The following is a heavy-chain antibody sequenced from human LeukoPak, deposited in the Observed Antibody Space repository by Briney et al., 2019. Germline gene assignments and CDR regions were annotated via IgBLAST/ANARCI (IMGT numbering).Heavy chain of an antibody. D-gene: IGHD6-13*01. J-gene: IGHJ4*02. CDR1: GFTFSSYS. CDR2: ISNSSSYI. V-gene: IGHV3-21*01. Sequence: GGSLRLSCAASGFTFSSYSMNWVCQAPGKGLEWVSSISNSSSYIYYADSVKGRFTISRDNAKNSLYLQMNSLRAEDTAVYYCARERSAAGTPFEDYWGQGTLVTVSS. CDR3: ARERSAAGTPFEDY.